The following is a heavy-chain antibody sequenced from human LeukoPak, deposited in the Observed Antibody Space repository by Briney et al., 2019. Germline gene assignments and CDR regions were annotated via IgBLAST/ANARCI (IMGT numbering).Heavy chain of an antibody. CDR3: ARIDILSGYFYFDY. V-gene: IGHV4-4*02. J-gene: IGHJ4*02. D-gene: IGHD3-9*01. CDR1: GGSISSSNG. CDR2: IYHSGST. Sequence: PSGTLSLTCAVSGGSISSSNGWNWLRHPPGKGLEWIGEIYHSGSTNYNPSLKTRFTISVDKSKNQFSLKLSSVTAADTAVYYCARIDILSGYFYFDYWGQGTLVTVSS.